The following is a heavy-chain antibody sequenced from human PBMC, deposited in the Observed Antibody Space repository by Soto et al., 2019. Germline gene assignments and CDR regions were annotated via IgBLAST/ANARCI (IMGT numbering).Heavy chain of an antibody. J-gene: IGHJ4*02. V-gene: IGHV4-59*01. CDR3: ARLQLVQKVIDY. CDR1: GDSISTYY. Sequence: SETLSLTCTVSGDSISTYYRSWIRQPPGKGLQWIGYIFYSGGTAYNPSLKSRVTISLDMSKKQISLKLSSVTTADTATYFCARLQLVQKVIDYWGQGTLVTVSS. D-gene: IGHD1-1*01. CDR2: IFYSGGT.